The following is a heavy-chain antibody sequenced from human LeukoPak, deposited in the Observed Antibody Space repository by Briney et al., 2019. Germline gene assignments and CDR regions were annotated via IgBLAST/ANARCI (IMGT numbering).Heavy chain of an antibody. D-gene: IGHD3-10*02. CDR1: GGSISSGGYY. V-gene: IGHV4-31*03. CDR2: IYYGGST. Sequence: SQTLSLTCTVSGGSISSGGYYWSWIRQHPGKGLEWIGYIYYGGSTYYNPSLKSRVTISVDTSKNQFSLKLSSVTAADTAVYYCARFRITMFDYYYYYGMDVWGQGTTVTVSS. J-gene: IGHJ6*02. CDR3: ARFRITMFDYYYYYGMDV.